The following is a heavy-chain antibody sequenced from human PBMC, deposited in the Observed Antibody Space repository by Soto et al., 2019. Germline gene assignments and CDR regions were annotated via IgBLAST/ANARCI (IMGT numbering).Heavy chain of an antibody. V-gene: IGHV3-33*01. Sequence: QVQLEESGGGVVQPGRSLRLSCAASGFTFSSYGMHWVRQAPGKGLEWVAVIWYDGTKKYYADSVKGRFTISRDNSKNTLYLQMNGLRAEDTAVYYCARVYYDVLTGFSQSEIDYWGQGTLVTVSS. CDR2: IWYDGTKK. CDR1: GFTFSSYG. CDR3: ARVYYDVLTGFSQSEIDY. J-gene: IGHJ4*02. D-gene: IGHD3-9*01.